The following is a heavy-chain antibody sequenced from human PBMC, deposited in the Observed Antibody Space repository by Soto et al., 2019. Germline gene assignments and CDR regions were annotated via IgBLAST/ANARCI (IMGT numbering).Heavy chain of an antibody. CDR2: ISAYNGNT. V-gene: IGHV1-18*04. D-gene: IGHD3-10*01. CDR3: ARDLTLLWFGELPYLDY. J-gene: IGHJ4*02. Sequence: QVQLVQSGAEVKKPGASVKVSCKASGYTFTSYGISWVRQAPGQGLEWMGGISAYNGNTNYAQKLQGRVTMTTDTTTSTAYMELRSLRSDDTAVYYCARDLTLLWFGELPYLDYWGQGTLVTVSS. CDR1: GYTFTSYG.